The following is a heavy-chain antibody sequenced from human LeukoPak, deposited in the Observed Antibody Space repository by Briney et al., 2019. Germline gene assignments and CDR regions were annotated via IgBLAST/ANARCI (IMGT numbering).Heavy chain of an antibody. Sequence: PGGSLRLSCAASGFTFSSYAMHWVRQAPGKGLEWVAVISYDGSNKYYADSVKGRFTISRDNSKNTLYLQMNSLRAEDTAVYYCARDLLVITTWYYYGMDVWGQGTTVTVSS. CDR1: GFTFSSYA. D-gene: IGHD3-22*01. J-gene: IGHJ6*02. CDR3: ARDLLVITTWYYYGMDV. V-gene: IGHV3-30-3*01. CDR2: ISYDGSNK.